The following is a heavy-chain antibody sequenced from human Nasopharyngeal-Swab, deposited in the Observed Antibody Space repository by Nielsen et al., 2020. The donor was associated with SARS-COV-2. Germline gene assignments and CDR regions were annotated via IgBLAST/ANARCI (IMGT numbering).Heavy chain of an antibody. Sequence: GESLKISCAASGFTFNIYAMAWVRRAPGRGLQWVTGVSSSGGSTYYTDSVKGRFTISRDNSKNTLYLEVHSPRVEDTAVYYCAKDGVVRGDALDLWGQGTMVTVSS. CDR3: AKDGVVRGDALDL. J-gene: IGHJ3*01. CDR2: VSSSGGST. D-gene: IGHD3-10*01. CDR1: GFTFNIYA. V-gene: IGHV3-23*01.